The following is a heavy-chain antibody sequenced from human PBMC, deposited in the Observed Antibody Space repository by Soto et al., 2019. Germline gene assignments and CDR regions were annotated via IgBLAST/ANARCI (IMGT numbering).Heavy chain of an antibody. CDR1: GGSISSGGYY. CDR3: ARGATAMVTSIAVAGIRFDY. J-gene: IGHJ4*02. CDR2: IYYSGST. Sequence: ASETLSLTCTVSGGSISSGGYYWSWIRQHPGKGLEWIGYIYYSGSTYYNPSLKSRVTISVDTSKNQFSLKLSSVTAADTAVYYCARGATAMVTSIAVAGIRFDYWGQGTLVTVSS. D-gene: IGHD6-19*01. V-gene: IGHV4-31*03.